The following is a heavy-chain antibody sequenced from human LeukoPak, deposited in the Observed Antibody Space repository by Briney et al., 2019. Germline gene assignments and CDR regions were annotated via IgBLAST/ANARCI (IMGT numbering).Heavy chain of an antibody. CDR3: ARAAAGGYWFDP. CDR1: GYTFTSYY. D-gene: IGHD6-13*01. J-gene: IGHJ5*02. V-gene: IGHV1-46*01. Sequence: ASVKVSCKASGYTFTSYYMHWVRQAPGQGLEWMGIINPSGGSTSYAQKFQGRVTMTRDMSTSIVYMELSSLRSEDTAVYYCARAAAGGYWFDPWGQGTLVTVSS. CDR2: INPSGGST.